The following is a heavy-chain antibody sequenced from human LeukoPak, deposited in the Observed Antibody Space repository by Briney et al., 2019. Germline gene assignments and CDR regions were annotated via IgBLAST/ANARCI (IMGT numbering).Heavy chain of an antibody. CDR3: ATPLDYYDRSGYHQGGD. CDR1: GFTFSRYW. Sequence: PGGSLRLSGAASGFTFSRYWMTWVRQAPGKGLEWVANIKEDGSKKNYVDSVKGRFTISRDNAKNSLYLQMNSLRAEDTAVYYCATPLDYYDRSGYHQGGDWGQGTLSPSPQ. J-gene: IGHJ4*02. D-gene: IGHD3-22*01. CDR2: IKEDGSKK. V-gene: IGHV3-7*03.